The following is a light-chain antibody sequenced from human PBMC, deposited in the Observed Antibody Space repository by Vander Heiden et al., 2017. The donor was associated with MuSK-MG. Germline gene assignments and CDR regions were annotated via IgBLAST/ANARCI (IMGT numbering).Light chain of an antibody. CDR1: QSISSW. V-gene: IGKV1-5*03. Sequence: IQMPQPPSTLSASVGDRVTITCRASQSISSWLTWYQQKPGKAPKLLIYKASSLESGVPSRFSGSGSGTEFTLTISSLQPDDFATYYCQQDYSYPRTFGQGTKVEIK. CDR2: KAS. J-gene: IGKJ1*01. CDR3: QQDYSYPRT.